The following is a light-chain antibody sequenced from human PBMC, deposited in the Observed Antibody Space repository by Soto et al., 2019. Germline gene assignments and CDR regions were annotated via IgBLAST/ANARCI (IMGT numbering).Light chain of an antibody. CDR2: DTP. V-gene: IGKV3-15*01. Sequence: EIVITKSPATLSESKGVRAALSCRASQSVSIKLAWYQQRPGQAPRRLIYDTPTRATGIPARFSGSGSGTEFTLTISSLQSEDFAVYDCQQRSNWPITLGQGTRLEI. CDR1: QSVSIK. CDR3: QQRSNWPIT. J-gene: IGKJ5*01.